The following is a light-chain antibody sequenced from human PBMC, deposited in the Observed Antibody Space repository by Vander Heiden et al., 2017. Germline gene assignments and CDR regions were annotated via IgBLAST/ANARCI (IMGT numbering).Light chain of an antibody. Sequence: QSVLTQPPSVSAAPGQKVTISCPGSSSNIGNHYVYWYQQLPGKAHNLRIYENNKRPSGIPDRFSGSKSGTSATLGITGLQTGDEADYYCGTWDSSLSAWVFGGGTKLTVL. CDR2: ENN. J-gene: IGLJ3*02. V-gene: IGLV1-51*02. CDR1: SSNIGNHY. CDR3: GTWDSSLSAWV.